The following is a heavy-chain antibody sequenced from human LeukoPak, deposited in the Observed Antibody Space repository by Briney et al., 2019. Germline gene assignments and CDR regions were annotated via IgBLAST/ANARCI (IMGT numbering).Heavy chain of an antibody. Sequence: GGSLRLSCAASEFTFSYYYMSWIRQAPGKGLEWVSYISGGGDITYYADSARGRFTISRDNAKNSLYLQMNSLRAEDTAVYYCVRLRRNSDSSGYYYYYDYWGQGTLVTVSS. J-gene: IGHJ4*02. CDR3: VRLRRNSDSSGYYYYYDY. V-gene: IGHV3-11*04. D-gene: IGHD3-22*01. CDR1: EFTFSYYY. CDR2: ISGGGDIT.